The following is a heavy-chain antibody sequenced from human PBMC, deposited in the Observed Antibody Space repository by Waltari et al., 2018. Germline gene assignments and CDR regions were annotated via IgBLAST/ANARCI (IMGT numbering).Heavy chain of an antibody. Sequence: QVQLQESGPGLVKPSENLYHNCIVSDESIGGYYWNWIRQHAGKGLEWIGRIHGGGNTNNSPSLKSRVTMSVDKSKRQISLRVNSVTAADTATYYCARDDGQYGLDVWGQGATVTVSS. V-gene: IGHV4-4*07. CDR1: DESIGGYY. J-gene: IGHJ6*01. CDR2: IHGGGNT. CDR3: ARDDGQYGLDV.